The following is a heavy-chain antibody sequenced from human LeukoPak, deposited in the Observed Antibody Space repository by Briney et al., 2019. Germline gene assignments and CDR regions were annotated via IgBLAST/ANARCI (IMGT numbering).Heavy chain of an antibody. CDR2: ISSSGSTI. CDR1: GFTFSDYY. V-gene: IGHV3-11*04. CDR3: ARDEFYVHRYFDWLGGYYYYMDV. D-gene: IGHD3-9*01. Sequence: GGSLRLSCAASGFTFSDYYMSWIRQAPGKGLEWVSYISSSGSTIYYADSVKGRFTISRDNAKNSLYLQMNSLRAEDTAAYYCARDEFYVHRYFDWLGGYYYYMDVWGKGTTVTISS. J-gene: IGHJ6*03.